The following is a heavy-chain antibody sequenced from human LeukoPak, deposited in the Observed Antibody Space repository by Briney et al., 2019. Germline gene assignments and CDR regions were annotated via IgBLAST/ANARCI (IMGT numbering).Heavy chain of an antibody. D-gene: IGHD3-16*02. CDR1: RFMVNVHA. V-gene: IGHV3-9*01. CDR3: SKDISAGGLDV. Sequence: PGGSLRLSCVAPRFMVNVHAMHWVRQTPGKGLEWVAGVFWNGVDKGYADSVKGRFTIFRDNAKNSIYLQMNSLRIEDTALYYCSKDISAGGLDVWGPGLRSPSP. CDR2: VFWNGVDK. J-gene: IGHJ6*02.